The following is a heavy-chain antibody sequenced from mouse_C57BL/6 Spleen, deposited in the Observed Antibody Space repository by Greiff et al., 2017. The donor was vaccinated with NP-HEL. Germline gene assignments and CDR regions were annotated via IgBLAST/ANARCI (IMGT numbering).Heavy chain of an antibody. CDR2: IYPGSGST. V-gene: IGHV1-55*01. CDR3: AGFGLRRNY. J-gene: IGHJ2*01. Sequence: VKLMESGAELVKPGASVKMSCKASGYTFTSYWITWVKQRPGQGLEWIGDIYPGSGSTNYNEKFKSKATLTVDTSSSTASMQLSSLTSEDSAVYYCAGFGLRRNYWGQGTTLTVSS. D-gene: IGHD2-2*01. CDR1: GYTFTSYW.